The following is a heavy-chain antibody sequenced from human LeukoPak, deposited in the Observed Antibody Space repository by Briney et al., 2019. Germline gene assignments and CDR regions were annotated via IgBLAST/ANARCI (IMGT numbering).Heavy chain of an antibody. Sequence: PGGSLRLSCAASGFTFSSYDMHWVRQATGKGLEWVSAIGTAGDTYYPGSVKGRFTISRENAKNSLYLQMNSLRAGDTAVYYCARGSIAAAGIGWFDPWGQGTLVTVSS. CDR1: GFTFSSYD. CDR3: ARGSIAAAGIGWFDP. J-gene: IGHJ5*02. D-gene: IGHD6-13*01. CDR2: IGTAGDT. V-gene: IGHV3-13*01.